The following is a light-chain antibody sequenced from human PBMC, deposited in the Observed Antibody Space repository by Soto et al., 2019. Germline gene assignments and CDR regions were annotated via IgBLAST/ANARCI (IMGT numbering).Light chain of an antibody. CDR2: DAS. CDR1: QNVNSN. CDR3: QQYDNWPYT. V-gene: IGKV3-15*01. Sequence: EKVMTQSPATLSVSPGERATLSCRASQNVNSNLAWYQQKPGQAPRLLIYDASTRAAGIPVRFSGSGSGTEFTPTITSLQSEDFAVYYCQQYDNWPYTCGQGTKVEIK. J-gene: IGKJ2*01.